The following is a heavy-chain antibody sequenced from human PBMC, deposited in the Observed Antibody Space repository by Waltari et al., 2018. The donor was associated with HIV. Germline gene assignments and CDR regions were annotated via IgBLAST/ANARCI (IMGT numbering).Heavy chain of an antibody. Sequence: QVQLQESGPGLVKPSETLSLSCTVSCDSISSNWWTWIRQPRVKGLEWIGRINTTGSTNYYASRESRVTMSVDTSKNQFSLKLTSVTAADTAVYYCAREKAPHREFDYWGQGTLVTVSS. CDR3: AREKAPHREFDY. CDR1: CDSISSNW. J-gene: IGHJ4*02. CDR2: INTTGST. V-gene: IGHV4-4*07.